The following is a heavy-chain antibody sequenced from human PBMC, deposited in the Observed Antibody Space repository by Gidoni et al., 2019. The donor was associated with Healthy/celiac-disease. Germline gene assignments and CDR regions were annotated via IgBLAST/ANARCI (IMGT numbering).Heavy chain of an antibody. Sequence: QLQLQESGPGLVKPSETLSLTCTVSGGSISSSSYYWGWSRQPPGKGLEWIGSIYYSGSTYYNPSLKSRVTISVDTSKNQFSLKLSSVTAADTAVYYCARRNCSSTSCYTYYFDYWGQGTLVTVSS. V-gene: IGHV4-39*01. CDR2: IYYSGST. CDR3: ARRNCSSTSCYTYYFDY. CDR1: GGSISSSSYY. D-gene: IGHD2-2*02. J-gene: IGHJ4*02.